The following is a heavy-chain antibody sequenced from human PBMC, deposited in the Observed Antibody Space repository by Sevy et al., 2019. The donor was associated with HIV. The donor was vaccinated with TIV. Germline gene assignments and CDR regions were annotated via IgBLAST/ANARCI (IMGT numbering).Heavy chain of an antibody. CDR3: ATSRRDDYDYYFEY. D-gene: IGHD4-17*01. V-gene: IGHV3-48*03. J-gene: IGHJ4*02. CDR1: GFTFRSYE. CDR2: ISTGGRTI. Sequence: GGSLRLSCEASGFTFRSYEMNWVRQAPGKGLEWLSYISTGGRTIYYTDSVKVRFTISRDNAKNSLHLQMNSLRDEDTAVYYCATSRRDDYDYYFEYWGQGTLVTVSS.